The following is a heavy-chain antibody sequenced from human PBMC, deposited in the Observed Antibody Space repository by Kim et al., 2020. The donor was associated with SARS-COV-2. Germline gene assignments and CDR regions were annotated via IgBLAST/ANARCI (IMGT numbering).Heavy chain of an antibody. CDR3: ARGASAVYNSSGYYYGFDY. Sequence: GGSLRLSCAASGFIFSSYAMHWVRQAPGKGLEWVALISYDGSNKYYADSVKGRFTISRDNSKNTLYLQMNSLRVEDTAVYYCARGASAVYNSSGYYYGFDYWGQGTLVTVSS. CDR2: ISYDGSNK. CDR1: GFIFSSYA. D-gene: IGHD3-22*01. J-gene: IGHJ4*02. V-gene: IGHV3-30*04.